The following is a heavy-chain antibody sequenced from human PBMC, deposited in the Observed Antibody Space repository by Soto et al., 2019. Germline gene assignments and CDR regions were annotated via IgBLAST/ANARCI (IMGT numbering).Heavy chain of an antibody. CDR3: ARGINDYYDGTGPSWDDAFDI. V-gene: IGHV1-69*06. CDR2: SIPTFGTT. J-gene: IGHJ3*02. D-gene: IGHD3-22*01. Sequence: QVQLVQSGAEVKRPGSSVKVSCKTSGGLLSSYAISWVRQAPGQGLEWMGGSIPTFGTTVYAQNFQGRVSITADRSTGTAYLELRGLRSQDTAVYYCARGINDYYDGTGPSWDDAFDIWGQGTMVTV. CDR1: GGLLSSYA.